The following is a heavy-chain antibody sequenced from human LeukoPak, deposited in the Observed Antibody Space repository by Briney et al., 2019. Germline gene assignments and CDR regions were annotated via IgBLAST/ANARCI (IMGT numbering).Heavy chain of an antibody. Sequence: GGTLRLSCAASGFMFSDYGMSWVRQAPGKGLEWVSAISGSGGSTYYADSVKGRFTISRDSSKNTLYLQMNSLRAEDAAVYFCAKAPVTSCRGAYCYPFDSWGQGTLVTVSS. CDR3: AKAPVTSCRGAYCYPFDS. V-gene: IGHV3-23*01. CDR1: GFMFSDYG. D-gene: IGHD2-21*01. J-gene: IGHJ4*02. CDR2: ISGSGGST.